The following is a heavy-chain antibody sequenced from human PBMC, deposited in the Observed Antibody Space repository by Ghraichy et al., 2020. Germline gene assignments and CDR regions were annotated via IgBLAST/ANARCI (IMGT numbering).Heavy chain of an antibody. CDR3: ARTPYVGFFDI. Sequence: SETLSLTCAVYGGSFSGYYWSWIRQPPGKGLEWIGEINHSGSTNYNPSLKSRVTISVDTSKNQFSLKLSSVTAADTAVYYCARTPYVGFFDIWGQGTMVTVSS. J-gene: IGHJ3*02. V-gene: IGHV4-34*01. CDR1: GGSFSGYY. CDR2: INHSGST. D-gene: IGHD2-8*01.